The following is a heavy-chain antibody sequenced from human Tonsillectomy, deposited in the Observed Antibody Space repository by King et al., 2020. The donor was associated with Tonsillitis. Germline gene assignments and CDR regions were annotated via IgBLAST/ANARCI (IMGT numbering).Heavy chain of an antibody. CDR3: ARGLDYYGSGTWGY. D-gene: IGHD3-10*01. V-gene: IGHV1-2*02. CDR2: INPNSGST. Sequence: VQLVESGAEMKKPGASVKVSCTASGYTFSGYYIHWVRQAPGQGLEWVGWINPNSGSTNYAQKFEGRVTMTRDTSISTAYMELHSLRSDDTAVFYCARGLDYYGSGTWGYWGQGPQVTVSS. J-gene: IGHJ1*01. CDR1: GYTFSGYY.